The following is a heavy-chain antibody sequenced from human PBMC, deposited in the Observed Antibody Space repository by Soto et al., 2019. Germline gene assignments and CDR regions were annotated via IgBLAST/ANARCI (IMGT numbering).Heavy chain of an antibody. D-gene: IGHD5-12*01. CDR3: ARGGGYSGYDLDY. V-gene: IGHV3-33*01. CDR2: IWYDGSNK. CDR1: GFTFSSYG. J-gene: IGHJ4*02. Sequence: QVQLVESGGGVVQPGGSLRLSCAASGFTFSSYGMHWVRQAPGKGLEWVAVIWYDGSNKYYADSVKGRFTISRDNSKNTLYLQMNSLRAEDTAVYYSARGGGYSGYDLDYWGQGTLVTVSS.